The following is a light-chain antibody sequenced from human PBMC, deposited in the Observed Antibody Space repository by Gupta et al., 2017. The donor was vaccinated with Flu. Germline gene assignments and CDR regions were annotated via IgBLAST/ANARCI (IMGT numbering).Light chain of an antibody. CDR1: SSDVGGYNY. V-gene: IGLV2-14*01. CDR3: SSDTSSSTLV. CDR2: EVS. J-gene: IGLJ1*01. Sequence: HSALTQPASVSGSPGQSITISCTGTSSDVGGYNYVSWYQQHPGKAHNLMIYEVSNRPSGVSNRFSGSKSGNTASLTISGHKAEDAADYYCSSDTSSSTLVFGTGTKVTVL.